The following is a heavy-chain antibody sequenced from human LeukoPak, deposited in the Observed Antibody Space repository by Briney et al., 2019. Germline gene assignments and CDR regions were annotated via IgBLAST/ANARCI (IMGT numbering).Heavy chain of an antibody. CDR1: GGSFSGYY. J-gene: IGHJ6*02. D-gene: IGHD2-2*01. CDR3: ARAPLYCSSTSCYGYYYYGMDV. V-gene: IGHV4-34*01. Sequence: TSETLSLTCAVYGGSFSGYYWSWIRQPPGKGLEWIGEINHSGSTNYNPSLKSRVTISVDTSKNQFSLKLSSVTAADTAVYYCARAPLYCSSTSCYGYYYYGMDVWGQGTTVTVSS. CDR2: INHSGST.